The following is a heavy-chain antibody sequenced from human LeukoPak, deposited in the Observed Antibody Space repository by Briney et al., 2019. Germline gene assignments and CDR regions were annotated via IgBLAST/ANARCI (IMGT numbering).Heavy chain of an antibody. V-gene: IGHV3-30*19. D-gene: IGHD6-19*01. CDR2: IWYDGSNK. J-gene: IGHJ4*02. CDR1: GFTFSRFG. CDR3: ARVMSSGWDTFDY. Sequence: GSLRLSCAASGFTFSRFGMHWVRQAPGKGLEWVAVIWYDGSNKYYADSVKGRFTISRDNSKNTLYLQMNSLRAEDTAVYYCARVMSSGWDTFDYWGQGTLVTVSS.